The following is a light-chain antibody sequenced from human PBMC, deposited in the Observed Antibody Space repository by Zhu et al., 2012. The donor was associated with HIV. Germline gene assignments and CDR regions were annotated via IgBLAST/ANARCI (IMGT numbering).Light chain of an antibody. CDR1: QSISNNY. CDR2: AAS. V-gene: IGKV3-20*01. Sequence: VLTQSPDTLSLSPGERATLSCRASQSISNNYLGWYQQKPGQAPRLLIYAASIRATGIPDRFSGSGSGTDFTLTITRLEPEDFAVYYCQQYAKLPLTFGPGTKVDIK. J-gene: IGKJ3*01. CDR3: QQYAKLPLT.